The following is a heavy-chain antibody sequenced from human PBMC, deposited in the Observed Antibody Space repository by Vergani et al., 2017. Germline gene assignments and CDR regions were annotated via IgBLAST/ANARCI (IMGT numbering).Heavy chain of an antibody. CDR1: GGSISSYY. J-gene: IGHJ4*02. Sequence: QLQLQESGSGLVKPSETLSLTCTVSGGSISSYYWSWIRQPPGKGLEWIGYIYYSGSTNYNPSLKSRVTISVDTSKNQFSLKLSSVTAADTAVYYCARRTTMVRGVLEIARYYFDYWGQGTLVTVSS. CDR2: IYYSGST. CDR3: ARRTTMVRGVLEIARYYFDY. D-gene: IGHD3-10*01. V-gene: IGHV4-59*08.